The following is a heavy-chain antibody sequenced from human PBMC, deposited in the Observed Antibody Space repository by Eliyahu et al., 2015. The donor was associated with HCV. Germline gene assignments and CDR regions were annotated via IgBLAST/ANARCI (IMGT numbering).Heavy chain of an antibody. CDR3: ARDNAGTYHQFDS. J-gene: IGHJ4*02. D-gene: IGHD1-26*01. Sequence: EVQLVESGGGLVKPGGSLRLSCAASGFPFKTYRLNRVRPGPGEGLQWVSTIYSGSTNLYYADSVKGRFTISRDDAKDSLYLQMDSLRAEDTAVYYCARDNAGTYHQFDSWGQGTLVIVSS. V-gene: IGHV3-21*01. CDR2: IYSGSTNL. CDR1: GFPFKTYR.